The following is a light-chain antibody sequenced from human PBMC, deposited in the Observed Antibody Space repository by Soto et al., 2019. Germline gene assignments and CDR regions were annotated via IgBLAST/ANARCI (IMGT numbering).Light chain of an antibody. J-gene: IGLJ2*01. V-gene: IGLV1-51*01. CDR3: GTWERTLSAGV. CDR1: GSNIENNY. Sequence: QSVLTQPPSVSGAPGQKVTISCSGIGSNIENNYVSWYQQLPGTAPKLLIYDNNKRPSGIPDRFSGSKSGTSATLGITGLQTGDEADYYCGTWERTLSAGVFGSGTKVTVL. CDR2: DNN.